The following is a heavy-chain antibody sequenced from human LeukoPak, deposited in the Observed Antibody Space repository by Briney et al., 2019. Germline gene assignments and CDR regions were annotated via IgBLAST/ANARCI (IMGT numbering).Heavy chain of an antibody. CDR1: GFTFSSYA. CDR2: ISVSGDST. CDR3: AKSRRTMLLDAFDY. D-gene: IGHD3-22*01. J-gene: IGHJ4*02. V-gene: IGHV3-23*01. Sequence: GGSLRLSCAASGFTFSSYAMSWVRQAPGKGLEWVSSISVSGDSTYYADSVKGRFTISRDNSKSTLYLQMNSLRAEDTAVYYCAKSRRTMLLDAFDYWGQGTLVTDTS.